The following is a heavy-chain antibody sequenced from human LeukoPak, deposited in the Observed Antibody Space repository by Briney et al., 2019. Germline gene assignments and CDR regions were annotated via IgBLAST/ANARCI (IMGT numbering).Heavy chain of an antibody. Sequence: GGSLRLSCAASGFTFSSYWMSWVRQPPGKGLEWVANIKQEGSDKYYVDSVKDRFTISRDNAKNSLYLQMNGLRAEDTAVYYCARAGYSSSWYSSWGQGTTVTVSS. D-gene: IGHD6-13*01. J-gene: IGHJ6*02. CDR1: GFTFSSYW. V-gene: IGHV3-7*04. CDR2: IKQEGSDK. CDR3: ARAGYSSSWYSS.